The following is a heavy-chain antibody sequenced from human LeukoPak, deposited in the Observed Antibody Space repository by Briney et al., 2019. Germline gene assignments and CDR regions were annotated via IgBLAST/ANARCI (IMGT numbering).Heavy chain of an antibody. V-gene: IGHV3-23*01. CDR1: GFTFRSYG. D-gene: IGHD4-17*01. CDR3: ARDIDNGDYVVY. J-gene: IGHJ4*02. Sequence: GGSLRLSCAASGFTFRSYGMTWVRQAPGKGLEWVSAISGSGDSTYYADSVKGRFTISRDNSKNTLYLQMNSLRAEDTAVYYCARDIDNGDYVVYWGQGTLVTVSS. CDR2: ISGSGDST.